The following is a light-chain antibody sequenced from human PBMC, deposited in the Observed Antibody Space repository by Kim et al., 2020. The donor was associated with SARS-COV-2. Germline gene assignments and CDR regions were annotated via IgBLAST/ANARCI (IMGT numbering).Light chain of an antibody. CDR1: QSVASNR. CDR2: GAS. V-gene: IGKV3-20*01. Sequence: IVLTQSPGTLSLSPGERATLSCRASQSVASNRLAWYQQKPGQGPRLLIYGASSRATGIPARFSGSGSGTDFTLTISRLEPEDFAVYYCQQYGGAPTFGQGTKLEI. CDR3: QQYGGAPT. J-gene: IGKJ2*01.